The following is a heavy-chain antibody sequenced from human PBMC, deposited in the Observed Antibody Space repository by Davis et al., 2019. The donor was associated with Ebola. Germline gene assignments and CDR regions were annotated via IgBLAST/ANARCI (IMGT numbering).Heavy chain of an antibody. CDR2: INFNTGNP. Sequence: ASVKVSCKASGYSFTTYAINRVRQPPGQGLQWMGWINFNTGNPTYAQGFTGRFVFSLDTSVSTTYLQISSLKAEDTAIYYCARDRGNFDYWGQGTLVTVSS. V-gene: IGHV7-4-1*02. D-gene: IGHD3-10*01. CDR3: ARDRGNFDY. J-gene: IGHJ4*02. CDR1: GYSFTTYA.